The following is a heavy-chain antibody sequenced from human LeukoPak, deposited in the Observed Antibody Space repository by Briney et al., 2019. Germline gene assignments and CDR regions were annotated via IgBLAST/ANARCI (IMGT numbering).Heavy chain of an antibody. CDR2: IYSGGST. J-gene: IGHJ5*02. CDR3: ARDSFYYDILTGYST. Sequence: GGSLRLSCAASGFTFSSYEMNWVRQAPGKGLEWVSVIYSGGSTYYADSVKGRFTISRDNSKNTLYLQMNSLRAEDTAVYYCARDSFYYDILTGYSTWGQGTLVTVSS. D-gene: IGHD3-9*01. V-gene: IGHV3-53*01. CDR1: GFTFSSYE.